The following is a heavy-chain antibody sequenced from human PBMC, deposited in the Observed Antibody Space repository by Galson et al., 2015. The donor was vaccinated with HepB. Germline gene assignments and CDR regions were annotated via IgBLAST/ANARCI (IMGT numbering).Heavy chain of an antibody. D-gene: IGHD2-2*01. J-gene: IGHJ4*02. CDR2: INHSGST. CDR1: GGSFSGYY. CDR3: ARGHFQFLVVPAAIVYYFDY. V-gene: IGHV4-34*01. Sequence: SETLSLTCAVYGGSFSGYYWSWIRQPPGKGLEWIGEINHSGSTNYNPSLKSRVTISVGTSKNQFSLKLSSVTAADTAVYYCARGHFQFLVVPAAIVYYFDYWGQGTLVTVSS.